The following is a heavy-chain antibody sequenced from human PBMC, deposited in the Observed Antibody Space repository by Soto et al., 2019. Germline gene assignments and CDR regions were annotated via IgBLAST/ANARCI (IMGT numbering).Heavy chain of an antibody. CDR2: IHYTGAR. V-gene: IGHV4-59*02. CDR3: ARWGAPAVEAFDI. CDR1: GVSVNDYY. J-gene: IGHJ3*02. D-gene: IGHD3-16*01. Sequence: SETLSLTCTVSGVSVNDYYWNWVRQPPGKGLEWIGFIHYTGARNFNPSLKSRVTMSVDVSKNQFSLKLTSVTAADTAVYYCARWGAPAVEAFDIWGQGTTVTVSS.